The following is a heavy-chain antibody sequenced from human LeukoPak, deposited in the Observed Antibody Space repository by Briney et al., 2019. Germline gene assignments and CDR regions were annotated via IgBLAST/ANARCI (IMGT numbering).Heavy chain of an antibody. Sequence: SETLSLTCTVSGGSISSYYWSWIRQPPGKGLEWIGYIYYSGSTNYNPSLKSRVTISVDTSKNQFSLKLSSVTAADTAVYYCARSLDYDILTTAGDNWFDPWGQGTLVTVSS. CDR2: IYYSGST. D-gene: IGHD3-9*01. J-gene: IGHJ5*02. CDR1: GGSISSYY. V-gene: IGHV4-59*01. CDR3: ARSLDYDILTTAGDNWFDP.